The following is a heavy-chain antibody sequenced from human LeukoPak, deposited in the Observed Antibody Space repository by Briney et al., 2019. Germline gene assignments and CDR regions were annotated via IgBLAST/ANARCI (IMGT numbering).Heavy chain of an antibody. V-gene: IGHV3-7*01. D-gene: IGHD6-13*01. J-gene: IGHJ4*02. CDR3: ARAGGTSWADY. Sequence: GGSLRLSCEASRFTFRDYWMTWVRQAPGKGLEWVANVKKDGTEKFYVDSVKGRFTISRDNGKNSLYLQMNSLRVEDTAIYYCARAGGTSWADYWGQGTLVTVSS. CDR1: RFTFRDYW. CDR2: VKKDGTEK.